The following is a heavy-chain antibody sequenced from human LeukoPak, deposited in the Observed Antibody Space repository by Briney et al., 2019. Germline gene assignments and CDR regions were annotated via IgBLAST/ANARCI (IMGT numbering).Heavy chain of an antibody. V-gene: IGHV3-7*01. Sequence: GGSLRLSCAASGFTFSSYWMSWVRQAPGKGLEWVANIKQDGSEKYYVDSVKGRFTISRDNAKNSLYLQVSSLRAEDTAVYYCARDTYDSSGYYAHLDYWGQGTLVTVSS. CDR1: GFTFSSYW. J-gene: IGHJ4*02. CDR3: ARDTYDSSGYYAHLDY. CDR2: IKQDGSEK. D-gene: IGHD3-22*01.